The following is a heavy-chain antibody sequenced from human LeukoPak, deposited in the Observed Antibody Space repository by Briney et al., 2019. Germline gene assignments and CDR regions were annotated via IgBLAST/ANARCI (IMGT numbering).Heavy chain of an antibody. CDR1: GFTFRTYS. Sequence: GGSLRLSCAASGFTFRTYSMSWVRQAPGKGLEWVSVIYSGGSTYYADSVKGRFTISRDNSTNTLYLQMNSLRAEDTAVYYCAADIVVVPAAPYDAFDIWGQGTMVTVSS. CDR3: AADIVVVPAAPYDAFDI. J-gene: IGHJ3*02. V-gene: IGHV3-53*01. D-gene: IGHD2-2*01. CDR2: IYSGGST.